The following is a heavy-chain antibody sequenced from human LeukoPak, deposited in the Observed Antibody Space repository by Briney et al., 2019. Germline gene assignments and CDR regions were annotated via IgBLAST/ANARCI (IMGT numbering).Heavy chain of an antibody. J-gene: IGHJ6*03. D-gene: IGHD4-11*01. Sequence: ASVKVSCKASGYTFTSYDINWVRQATGQGLEWMGWMNPNSGNTGYAQKFQGRVTITRNTSISSAYMELSSLRSEDTAVYYCARRTVTTDWYYYMDVWGKGTTVTVSS. CDR2: MNPNSGNT. CDR1: GYTFTSYD. CDR3: ARRTVTTDWYYYMDV. V-gene: IGHV1-8*03.